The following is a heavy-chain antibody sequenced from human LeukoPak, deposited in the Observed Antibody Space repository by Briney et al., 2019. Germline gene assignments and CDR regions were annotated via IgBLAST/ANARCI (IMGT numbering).Heavy chain of an antibody. V-gene: IGHV1-2*02. Sequence: ASVTVSCTASGYTFTGYYMHWVRQAPGQGLEWMGWINPNSGGTNYAQKFQGRVTMTRDTSISTAYMELSRLRSDDTAVYYCARRGSARGPAAIHFDYWGQGTLVTVSS. J-gene: IGHJ4*02. CDR1: GYTFTGYY. CDR3: ARRGSARGPAAIHFDY. D-gene: IGHD2-2*01. CDR2: INPNSGGT.